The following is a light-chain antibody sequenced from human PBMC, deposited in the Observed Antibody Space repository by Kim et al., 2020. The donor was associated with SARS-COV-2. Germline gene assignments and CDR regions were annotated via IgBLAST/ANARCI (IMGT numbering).Light chain of an antibody. CDR1: ALAKKY. J-gene: IGLJ3*02. V-gene: IGLV3-16*01. CDR3: LSADNSDTYWV. CDR2: KDT. Sequence: SYELTQPPSVSVSLGQMARITCSGAALAKKYTYWYQQKPGQVPVLLIYKDTEKPSDIPERFAASSSGTKVTLTISGVQAEDEADYYCLSADNSDTYWVFGGGTKLTVL.